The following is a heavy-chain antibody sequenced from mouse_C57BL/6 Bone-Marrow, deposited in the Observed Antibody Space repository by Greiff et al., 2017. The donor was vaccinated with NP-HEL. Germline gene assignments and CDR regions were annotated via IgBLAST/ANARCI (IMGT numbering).Heavy chain of an antibody. Sequence: EVKLVESGGGLVQPGGSLKLSCAASGFTFSDYGMAWVRQAPRKGPEWVAFISNLAYSIYYADTVTGRFTISRENAKNTLYLEMSSLRSEDTAMYYCARLGRIYDGYSGGFAYWGQGTLVTVSA. CDR1: GFTFSDYG. CDR2: ISNLAYSI. V-gene: IGHV5-15*04. CDR3: ARLGRIYDGYSGGFAY. J-gene: IGHJ3*01. D-gene: IGHD2-3*01.